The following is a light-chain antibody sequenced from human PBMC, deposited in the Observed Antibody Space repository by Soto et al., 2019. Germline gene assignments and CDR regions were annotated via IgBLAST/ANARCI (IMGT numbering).Light chain of an antibody. J-gene: IGKJ1*01. Sequence: DIQMTKSPSSLSESVGNRVTITCRASQPISSHLNGFQQKPGKAPRLLIYAGSRLLGGVPLRFSASESGTDSTLTISSLQPEDFATYFCQKSYTIPWTFGLGTKVDIK. CDR2: AGS. CDR1: QPISSH. V-gene: IGKV1-39*01. CDR3: QKSYTIPWT.